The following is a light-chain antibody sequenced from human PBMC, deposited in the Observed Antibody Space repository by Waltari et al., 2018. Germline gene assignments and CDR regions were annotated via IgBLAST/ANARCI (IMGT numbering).Light chain of an antibody. CDR1: QGVRNE. Sequence: AILMTQSPSSLSASVGERVTITCRASQGVRNELGWYQQKPGKAPKLLIYAASSLQSGVPSRFSCSGSGTDFTLTISSLQPEDFATYYCLQDYNYPFTFGPGTKVDIK. J-gene: IGKJ3*01. V-gene: IGKV1-6*01. CDR2: AAS. CDR3: LQDYNYPFT.